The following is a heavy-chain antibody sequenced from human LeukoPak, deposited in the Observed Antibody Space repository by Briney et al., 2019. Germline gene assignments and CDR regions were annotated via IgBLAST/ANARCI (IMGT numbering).Heavy chain of an antibody. CDR2: IIPIFGTA. Sequence: ASVKVSCKASGGTFSSYAISWVRQAPGQGLEWMGGIIPIFGTANYAQKFQGRVTITTDESTSTAYMELSSLRSEDTAVYYCARYPYSSCYGNWFDPWGQGTLVTVSS. V-gene: IGHV1-69*05. J-gene: IGHJ5*02. D-gene: IGHD3-22*01. CDR3: ARYPYSSCYGNWFDP. CDR1: GGTFSSYA.